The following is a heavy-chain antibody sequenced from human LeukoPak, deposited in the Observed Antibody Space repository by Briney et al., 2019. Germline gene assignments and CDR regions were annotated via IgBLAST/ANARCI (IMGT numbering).Heavy chain of an antibody. J-gene: IGHJ4*02. CDR3: AKDSTVITMIVPKAFDY. CDR2: ISGSGGST. CDR1: GFTFSSYA. V-gene: IGHV3-23*01. Sequence: PGGSLRLSRAASGFTFSSYAMSWVRQAPGKGLEWVSAISGSGGSTYYADSVKGRFTISRDNSKNTLYLQMNSLRAEDTAVYYCAKDSTVITMIVPKAFDYWGQGTLVTVSS. D-gene: IGHD3-22*01.